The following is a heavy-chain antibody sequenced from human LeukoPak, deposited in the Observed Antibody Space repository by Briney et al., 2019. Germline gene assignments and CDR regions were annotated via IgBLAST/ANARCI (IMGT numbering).Heavy chain of an antibody. J-gene: IGHJ4*02. CDR2: IYTGGST. D-gene: IGHD2/OR15-2a*01. V-gene: IGHV3-53*01. Sequence: QPGGSLRLSCAASGFTVSSRYMNWVRQAPGKGLEWVSVIYTGGSTYYADSVKGRFTISRDNSKNTLYLQMNSLRAEDTAVYYCARDANKKNYFDCWGRGTLVTVSS. CDR3: ARDANKKNYFDC. CDR1: GFTVSSRY.